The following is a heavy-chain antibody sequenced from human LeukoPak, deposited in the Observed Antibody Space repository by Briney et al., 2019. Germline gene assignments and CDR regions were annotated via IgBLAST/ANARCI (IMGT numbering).Heavy chain of an antibody. CDR1: GFTFSYFA. Sequence: PGGSLRLSCEASGFTFSYFAMHWVRQAPGKGLEWVAVISYDGNNKYSADFVKGRFTISRDISKNTLYLQMNSLRAEDTAVYYCAKAHYPTVGNNGMDVWGQGTTVTVSS. CDR2: ISYDGNNK. D-gene: IGHD4-23*01. J-gene: IGHJ6*02. CDR3: AKAHYPTVGNNGMDV. V-gene: IGHV3-30-3*01.